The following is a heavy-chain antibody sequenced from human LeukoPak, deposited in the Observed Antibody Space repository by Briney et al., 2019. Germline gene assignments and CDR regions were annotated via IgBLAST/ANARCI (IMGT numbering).Heavy chain of an antibody. CDR1: GDSISSRYS. J-gene: IGHJ3*02. CDR3: ARSDLPSPVKGAIDI. CDR2: IYTSGTV. Sequence: SQTLSLTCSLSGDSISSRYSWSWIRQPAGKTLEWIGRIYTSGTVNYNPSLKSRVSISLDTFNNQFSLNLRSVTAADTAVYYCARSDLPSPVKGAIDIWGPGTIVTVSS. V-gene: IGHV4-61*02. D-gene: IGHD4-23*01.